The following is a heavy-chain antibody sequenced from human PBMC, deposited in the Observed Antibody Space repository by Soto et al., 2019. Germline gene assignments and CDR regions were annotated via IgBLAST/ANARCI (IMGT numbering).Heavy chain of an antibody. D-gene: IGHD3-3*01. J-gene: IGHJ6*02. CDR3: AKDLTTDFWSGYYDPYYYYGMDV. CDR2: ISGSGGST. CDR1: GFTFSSYA. V-gene: IGHV3-23*01. Sequence: HPGGSLRLSCAASGFTFSSYAMSWVRQAPGKGLEWVSAISGSGGSTYYADSVKGRFTISRDNSKNTLYLQMNSLRAEDTAVYYCAKDLTTDFWSGYYDPYYYYGMDVWGQGTTVTVSS.